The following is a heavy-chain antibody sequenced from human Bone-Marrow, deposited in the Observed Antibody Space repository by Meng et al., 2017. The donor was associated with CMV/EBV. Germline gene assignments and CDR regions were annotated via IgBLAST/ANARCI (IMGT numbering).Heavy chain of an antibody. J-gene: IGHJ3*02. Sequence: GGSRRPSCAASGFTFSSYAMSWVRQAPGKGLEWVSAISGSGGSTYYAASVKGRFTTSRDNSKNTLYLQMNSLRAEDTAVYSCAKKLYGDYAFDIWGQGTMVTVSS. D-gene: IGHD4-17*01. CDR1: GFTFSSYA. V-gene: IGHV3-23*01. CDR2: ISGSGGST. CDR3: AKKLYGDYAFDI.